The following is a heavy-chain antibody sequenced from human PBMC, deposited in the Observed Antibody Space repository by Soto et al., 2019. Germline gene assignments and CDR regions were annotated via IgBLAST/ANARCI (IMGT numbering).Heavy chain of an antibody. Sequence: ASVKVSCKASGYTFTSYDINWVRQATGQGLEWMGWMNPNSGNTGYAQKFQGRVTMTRNTSISTAYMELSSLRFEDTAVYYCSRLQGVLRFLEWSDDAFDIWGQGTMVTVS. CDR1: GYTFTSYD. CDR3: SRLQGVLRFLEWSDDAFDI. J-gene: IGHJ3*02. D-gene: IGHD3-3*01. V-gene: IGHV1-8*01. CDR2: MNPNSGNT.